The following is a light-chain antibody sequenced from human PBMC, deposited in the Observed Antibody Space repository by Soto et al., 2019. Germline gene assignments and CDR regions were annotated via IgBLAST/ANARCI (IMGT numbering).Light chain of an antibody. CDR3: QSYNDWPFA. V-gene: IGKV3-15*01. J-gene: IGKJ2*01. Sequence: EIVMTQSPATLSVSPGERVNLSCRASESLFGFLAWYQNKPGQAPRLLIYGVSTKATGVPARFSGSGSATDFTLTITSLQSDDSAVYYCQSYNDWPFAFGQGTKLEI. CDR1: ESLFGF. CDR2: GVS.